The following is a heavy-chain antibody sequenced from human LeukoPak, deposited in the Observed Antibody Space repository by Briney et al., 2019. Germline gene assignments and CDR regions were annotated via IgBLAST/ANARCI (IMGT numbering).Heavy chain of an antibody. V-gene: IGHV3-30*04. CDR3: AKDRGVRYYGSERGLFNWFDP. J-gene: IGHJ5*02. D-gene: IGHD3-10*01. CDR1: GFTFSNYA. Sequence: PGGSLRLSCAASGFTFSNYAMHWVRQAPGQGLDWVATISYDGSDTYYADSVKGRFTISRDNSKNILYLQMNSLRAEDTAVYYCAKDRGVRYYGSERGLFNWFDPWGQGTLVAVSS. CDR2: ISYDGSDT.